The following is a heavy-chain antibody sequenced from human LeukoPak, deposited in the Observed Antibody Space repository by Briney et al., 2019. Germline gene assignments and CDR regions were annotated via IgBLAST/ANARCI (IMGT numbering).Heavy chain of an antibody. J-gene: IGHJ6*03. CDR1: VFTFSSYA. D-gene: IGHD2-15*01. V-gene: IGHV3-23*01. Sequence: GGSLRLSCAASVFTFSSYAISRVRQAPGKGLEWVSAISGSGGSTYYADSVKGRFTISRDNSKNTRYPQMNSLRAEDTAVYYCAKNGDRGAYCSGGSCYPYYYYYMDVWGKGTTVTISS. CDR3: AKNGDRGAYCSGGSCYPYYYYYMDV. CDR2: ISGSGGST.